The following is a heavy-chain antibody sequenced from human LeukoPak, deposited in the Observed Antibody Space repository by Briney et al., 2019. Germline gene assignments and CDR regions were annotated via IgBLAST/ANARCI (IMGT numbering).Heavy chain of an antibody. CDR2: IWYDGSNK. V-gene: IGHV3-33*01. J-gene: IGHJ6*02. CDR1: GFTFSSYG. CDR3: ARPLSPPIGYGMDV. Sequence: GGSLRLSCAASGFTFSSYGMHWVRQAPGKGLEWVAVIWYDGSNKYYADSVKGRFTISRDNSKNTLYLQMNSLRAEDTAVYYCARPLSPPIGYGMDVWGQGTTVTVSS. D-gene: IGHD2/OR15-2a*01.